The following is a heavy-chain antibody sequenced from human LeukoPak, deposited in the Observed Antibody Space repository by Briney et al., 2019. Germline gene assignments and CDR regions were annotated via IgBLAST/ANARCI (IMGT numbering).Heavy chain of an antibody. V-gene: IGHV3-7*01. D-gene: IGHD6-6*01. J-gene: IGHJ4*02. Sequence: GGSLRLSCAASGFTFSSYWMSWVRQAPGKGLEWVANIKQDGSEKYYVDSVKGRFTISRDNAKNSLNLQMNSLRAEDTAVYYCARGLSGYASSLGYWGQGTLVTVSA. CDR1: GFTFSSYW. CDR3: ARGLSGYASSLGY. CDR2: IKQDGSEK.